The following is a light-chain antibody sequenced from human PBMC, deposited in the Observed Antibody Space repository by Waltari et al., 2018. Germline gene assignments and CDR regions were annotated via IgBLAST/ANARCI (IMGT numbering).Light chain of an antibody. J-gene: IGKJ1*01. V-gene: IGKV1-39*01. CDR1: QTIRIY. CDR3: QQSYSTPPWT. Sequence: DIQMTQSPSSLSASVGDRVTIPCRASQTIRIYLNWYQQKPGKAPTLLIYATSSLQSGVPSRFSGSGSETDFTLTISSLQPEDFATYYCQQSYSTPPWTFGQGTKVEIK. CDR2: ATS.